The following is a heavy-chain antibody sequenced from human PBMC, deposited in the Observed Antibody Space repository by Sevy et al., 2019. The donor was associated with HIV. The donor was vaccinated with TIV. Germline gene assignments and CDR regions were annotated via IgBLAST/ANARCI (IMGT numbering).Heavy chain of an antibody. CDR3: ATTKDYYDNSGDPFDY. V-gene: IGHV1-24*01. Sequence: ASVKVSCKVSGSTLTRLSMHWVRQAPGKGLEWMASFDPEDGKTVYAQKFQGRVTMTEDTSTDTAYMGLSSLGSEDTAVDYCATTKDYYDNSGDPFDYWGQGTLVTVSS. CDR1: GSTLTRLS. CDR2: FDPEDGKT. J-gene: IGHJ4*02. D-gene: IGHD3-22*01.